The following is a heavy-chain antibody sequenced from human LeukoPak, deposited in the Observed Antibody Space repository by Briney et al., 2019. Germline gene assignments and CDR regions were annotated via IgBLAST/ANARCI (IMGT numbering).Heavy chain of an antibody. D-gene: IGHD3-22*01. CDR3: ARDAYYYDSSGYYLPAGADY. V-gene: IGHV3-30*02. Sequence: GGSLRLSCAASGFTFSSYGMHWVRQAPGKGLEWVAFIRSDGSNKYYADSVKGRFTISRDNAKNSLYLQMNSLRAEDTAVYYCARDAYYYDSSGYYLPAGADYWGQGTLVTVSS. J-gene: IGHJ4*02. CDR2: IRSDGSNK. CDR1: GFTFSSYG.